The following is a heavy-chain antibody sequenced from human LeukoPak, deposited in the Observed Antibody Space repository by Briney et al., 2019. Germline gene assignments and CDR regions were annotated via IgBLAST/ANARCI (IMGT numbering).Heavy chain of an antibody. J-gene: IGHJ4*02. Sequence: ASVKVSCKASGYTFTSYAMHWVRQAPGQRLEWMGWINAGNGNTKYSQKFQGRVTITRDTSASTAYMELSSLRSEDTAVYYCARRVGSLGVDAFDYWGQGTLVTVSS. CDR2: INAGNGNT. V-gene: IGHV1-3*01. D-gene: IGHD2-8*01. CDR1: GYTFTSYA. CDR3: ARRVGSLGVDAFDY.